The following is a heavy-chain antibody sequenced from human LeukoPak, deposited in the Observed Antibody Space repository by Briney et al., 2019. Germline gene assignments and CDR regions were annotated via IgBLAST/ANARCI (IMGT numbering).Heavy chain of an antibody. V-gene: IGHV3-9*01. Sequence: GRSLRLSCAASGFTFDDYAMHWVRQAPGKGLEWVSGISWNSGSIGYADSVKGRFTISRDNAKNSLYLQMNSLRAEDTALYYCAKEGGYYYDRSGYYYDYWGQGTLVTVSS. CDR3: AKEGGYYYDRSGYYYDY. CDR1: GFTFDDYA. J-gene: IGHJ4*02. D-gene: IGHD3-22*01. CDR2: ISWNSGSI.